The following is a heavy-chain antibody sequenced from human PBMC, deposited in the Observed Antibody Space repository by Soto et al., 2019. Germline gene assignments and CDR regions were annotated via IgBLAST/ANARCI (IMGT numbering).Heavy chain of an antibody. J-gene: IGHJ6*02. CDR3: ARGDEGSGSYYYYGMDV. CDR2: IIPIFGTA. CDR1: GGTFSSYA. D-gene: IGHD3-10*01. V-gene: IGHV1-69*13. Sequence: SVKVSCKASGGTFSSYAISWVRQAPGQGLEWMGGIIPIFGTANYAQKFQGRVTITADESTSTAYMELSSLRSEDTAVYYCARGDEGSGSYYYYGMDVWGQGTTVTAP.